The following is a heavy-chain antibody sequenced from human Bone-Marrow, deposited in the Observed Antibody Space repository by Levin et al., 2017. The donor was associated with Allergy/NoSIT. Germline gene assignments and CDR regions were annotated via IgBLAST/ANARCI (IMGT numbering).Heavy chain of an antibody. D-gene: IGHD5-18*01. CDR1: GFTFSSCA. J-gene: IGHJ4*02. Sequence: PGGSLRLSCAASGFTFSSCAMHWVRQAPGKGLEWVATISYDGSSEFYADSVKGRFTISRDNSKNTLYVQMHSLRREDTAVYYCASVDTTMVTSHTTFDYWGQGTLVSVSS. V-gene: IGHV3-30*04. CDR3: ASVDTTMVTSHTTFDY. CDR2: ISYDGSSE.